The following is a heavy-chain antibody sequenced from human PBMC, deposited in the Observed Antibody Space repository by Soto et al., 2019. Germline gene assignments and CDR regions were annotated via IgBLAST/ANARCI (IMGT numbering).Heavy chain of an antibody. CDR1: GFTFSSYA. J-gene: IGHJ5*02. V-gene: IGHV3-23*01. Sequence: EVQLLESGGGLVQPGGSLRLSCAASGFTFSSYAMSWVRQAPGKGLEWVSAISGSGGSTYYADSVKGRFTISRDNSKNTLYLQINSLRAEDTAVYYCAKDPFVHNCFDPWGQGTLVTVSS. CDR3: AKDPFVHNCFDP. D-gene: IGHD6-6*01. CDR2: ISGSGGST.